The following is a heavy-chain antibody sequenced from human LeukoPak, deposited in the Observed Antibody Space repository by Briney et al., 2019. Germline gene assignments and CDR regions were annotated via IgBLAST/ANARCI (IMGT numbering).Heavy chain of an antibody. CDR3: ARGYSYGYRNYFDY. V-gene: IGHV4-59*01. Sequence: SETLSLTCTVSGGSISSYYWSWIRQPPGKGLEWIGYIYYSGSTNYNPSLKSRVTISVDTSKNQFSLKLSSVTAADTAVYYCARGYSYGYRNYFDYWGQGTLVTVSS. CDR2: IYYSGST. D-gene: IGHD5-18*01. J-gene: IGHJ4*02. CDR1: GGSISSYY.